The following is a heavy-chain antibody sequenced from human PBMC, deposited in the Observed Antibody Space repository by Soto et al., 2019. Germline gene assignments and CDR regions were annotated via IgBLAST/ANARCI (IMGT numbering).Heavy chain of an antibody. J-gene: IGHJ6*02. V-gene: IGHV4-31*03. CDR2: TYYGGST. D-gene: IGHD6-13*01. Sequence: PSETLSLTCTVSGGSISSGGYYWSWIRQHPGKGLEWIGYTYYGGSTYYNPSLKSRVTISLDTSKNHFSLQLSSVTAADTAVYYCPSGGAAAGTAYYYYFGMDVCGQGTLVTVSS. CDR3: PSGGAAAGTAYYYYFGMDV. CDR1: GGSISSGGYY.